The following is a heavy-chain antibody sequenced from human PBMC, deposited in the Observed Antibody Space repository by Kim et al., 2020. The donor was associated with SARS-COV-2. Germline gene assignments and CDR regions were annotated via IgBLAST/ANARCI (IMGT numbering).Heavy chain of an antibody. CDR2: ISYDGSNK. D-gene: IGHD3-3*01. J-gene: IGHJ4*02. V-gene: IGHV3-30*18. CDR1: GFTFSSYG. Sequence: GGSLRLSCAASGFTFSSYGMHWVRQAPGKGLEWVAVISYDGSNKYYADSVKGRFTISRDNSKNTLYLQMNSLRAEDTAVYYCAKASHITIFGVVIIPVDYWGQGTLVTVSS. CDR3: AKASHITIFGVVIIPVDY.